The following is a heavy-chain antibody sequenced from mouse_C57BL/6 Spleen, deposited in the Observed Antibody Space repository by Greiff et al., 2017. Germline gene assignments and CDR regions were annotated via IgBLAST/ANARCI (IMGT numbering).Heavy chain of an antibody. CDR1: GFSLTSYG. V-gene: IGHV2-2*01. CDR3: AHGDYDYDGFAY. D-gene: IGHD2-4*01. Sequence: QVHVKQSGPGLVQPSQSLSITCTVSGFSLTSYGVHWVRQSPGKGLEWLGVIWSGGSTDYNAAFISRLSISKDNSKSQVFFKMNSLQADDTAIYYCAHGDYDYDGFAYWGQGTLVTVSA. J-gene: IGHJ3*01. CDR2: IWSGGST.